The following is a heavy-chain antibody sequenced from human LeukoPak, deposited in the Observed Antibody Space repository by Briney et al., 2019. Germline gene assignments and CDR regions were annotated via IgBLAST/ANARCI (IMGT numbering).Heavy chain of an antibody. D-gene: IGHD3-22*01. CDR1: GGSISSSSYY. Sequence: SETLCLTCTVSGGSISSSSYYWGWIRPPPGKGLEWIGSIYYSGSTYYNPSLKSRVTISVDTSKNQFSLQLSSVTAADTAVYYRARHRMYFYDSSGRGGADAFDICGEGAMVTVSS. CDR3: ARHRMYFYDSSGRGGADAFDI. J-gene: IGHJ3*02. V-gene: IGHV4-39*01. CDR2: IYYSGST.